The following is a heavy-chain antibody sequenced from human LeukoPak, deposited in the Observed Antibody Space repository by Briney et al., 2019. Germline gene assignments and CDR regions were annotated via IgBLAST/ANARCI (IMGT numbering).Heavy chain of an antibody. V-gene: IGHV1-8*02. Sequence: ASVEVLCKTSRYIFIHCEIRWVRQASGQGLEWMGWMNPKSGDTGYEQKFQGRITITRDSSISTVYMELSSLRSEDTALYYCARGRYMDVWGKGTTVTVSS. J-gene: IGHJ6*03. CDR2: MNPKSGDT. CDR3: ARGRYMDV. CDR1: RYIFIHCE.